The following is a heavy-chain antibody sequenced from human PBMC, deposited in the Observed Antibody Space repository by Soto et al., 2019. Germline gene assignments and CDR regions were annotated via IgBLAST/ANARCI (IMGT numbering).Heavy chain of an antibody. CDR3: ASTCSSTSCYARAGFDY. CDR1: GGXFSSYT. J-gene: IGHJ4*02. D-gene: IGHD2-2*01. Sequence: ASVKVSCKASGGXFSSYTISWVRQAPGQGLEWMGRIIPILGIANYAQKFQGRVTITADKSTSTAYMELSSLRSEDTAVYYCASTCSSTSCYARAGFDYWGQGTLVTISS. V-gene: IGHV1-69*02. CDR2: IIPILGIA.